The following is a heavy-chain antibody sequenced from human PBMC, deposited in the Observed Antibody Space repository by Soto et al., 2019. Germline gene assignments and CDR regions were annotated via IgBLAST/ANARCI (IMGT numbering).Heavy chain of an antibody. Sequence: QVQLVQSGAEVKKPGASVKVSCKASGYTFTSYGISWVRQAPGQGLEWMGWISVYNGNTNYVQKLQGRVTMTTDTSTSTAYMELRSLRSDDTAVYCCARDYDNSGYYYSRDAFDIWGQGTMVTVSS. CDR2: ISVYNGNT. D-gene: IGHD3-22*01. CDR1: GYTFTSYG. CDR3: ARDYDNSGYYYSRDAFDI. V-gene: IGHV1-18*01. J-gene: IGHJ3*02.